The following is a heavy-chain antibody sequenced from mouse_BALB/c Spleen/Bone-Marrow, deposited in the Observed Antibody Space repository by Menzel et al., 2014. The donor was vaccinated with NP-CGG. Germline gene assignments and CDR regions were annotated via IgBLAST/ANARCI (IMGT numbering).Heavy chain of an antibody. CDR1: GYTFTDYA. D-gene: IGHD2-14*01. CDR2: ISTYSGNT. J-gene: IGHJ3*01. CDR3: ARGNRYDGAWFAY. Sequence: QVQLKESGPELVRPGVSVEISCKGSGYTFTDYAMHWVKQSHAKSLEWIGVISTYSGNTNYNQKFKGKATMTVDKSSSTAYMELARLTSEDSAFYYCARGNRYDGAWFAYWGQGTLVTVSA. V-gene: IGHV1-67*01.